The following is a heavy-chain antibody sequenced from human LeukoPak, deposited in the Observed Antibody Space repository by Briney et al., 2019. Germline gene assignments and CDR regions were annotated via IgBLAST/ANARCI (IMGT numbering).Heavy chain of an antibody. D-gene: IGHD4-11*01. CDR1: GGSISGYY. CDR2: IYNSGTI. Sequence: KPSETLSLTCSVSGGSISGYYWSWIRQPAGKGLEWIGHIYNSGTINYNPSLKSRVTMSVDTSKNHFSLKLRSVTAADTAVYYCARDKYSNYGNWLVPWGQGTRVTVSS. CDR3: ARDKYSNYGNWLVP. J-gene: IGHJ5*02. V-gene: IGHV4-4*07.